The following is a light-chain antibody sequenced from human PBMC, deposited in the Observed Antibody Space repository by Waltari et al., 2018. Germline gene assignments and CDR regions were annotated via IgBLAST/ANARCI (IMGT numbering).Light chain of an antibody. CDR1: ASNIGRNA. V-gene: IGLV1-44*01. Sequence: QSVLTQPPSASGTPGQRVTIPCSGGASNIGRNAVNWYQHLPGAAPKLVLLNNSQRPSGISDRFSGSTSSASASLAISGLQSDDEADYYCASWDGSLAAYVFGGGTKVTV. CDR3: ASWDGSLAAYV. J-gene: IGLJ1*01. CDR2: NNS.